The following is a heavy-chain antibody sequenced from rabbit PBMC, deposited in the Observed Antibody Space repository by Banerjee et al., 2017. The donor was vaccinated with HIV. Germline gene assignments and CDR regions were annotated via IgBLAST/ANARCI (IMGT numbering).Heavy chain of an antibody. CDR2: ISTGDGST. Sequence: QEQLVESGGGLVQPGGSLKLSCKASGFDFSSYGVSWVRQAPGKGLEWIGYISTGDGSTYYASWVNGRFTISKASWTTVTLQMTSLTAADTASYFCARDLAGVIGWNFNLWGPGTLVTVS. CDR3: ARDLAGVIGWNFNL. J-gene: IGHJ4*01. D-gene: IGHD4-1*01. CDR1: GFDFSSYG. V-gene: IGHV1S39*01.